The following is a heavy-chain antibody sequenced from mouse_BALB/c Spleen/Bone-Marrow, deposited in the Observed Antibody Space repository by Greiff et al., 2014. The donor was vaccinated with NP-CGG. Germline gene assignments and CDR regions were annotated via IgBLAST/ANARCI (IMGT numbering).Heavy chain of an antibody. CDR3: AREKDCVFDY. CDR2: IYPGSDST. Sequence: VKLQESGPELVKPGPSLTMTCKASGYTFTSYWMYWVKQKPGQGLEWIGDIYPGSDSTNYNAKFKSKATLTVDTSTSIAFMQLSSLTSEDSAVYYSAREKDCVFDYWGQGTTLTVSS. J-gene: IGHJ2*01. V-gene: IGHV1-55*01. CDR1: GYTFTSYW.